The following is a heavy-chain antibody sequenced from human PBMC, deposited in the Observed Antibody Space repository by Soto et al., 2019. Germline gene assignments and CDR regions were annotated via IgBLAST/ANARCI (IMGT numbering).Heavy chain of an antibody. D-gene: IGHD4-17*01. CDR3: VKVLRNGDHVFALYV. V-gene: IGHV3-23*01. CDR1: GFTFNNYA. J-gene: IGHJ6*02. Sequence: EEQLLESGGGLVQRGGSLRLSCAASGFTFNNYAMSWVRQAPGKGLEWVSGISGSGGSTYYSVKGRFTISRDNSKNTLYLQINSLRAEDTAIYYCVKVLRNGDHVFALYVWGQGTAVTVSS. CDR2: ISGSGGST.